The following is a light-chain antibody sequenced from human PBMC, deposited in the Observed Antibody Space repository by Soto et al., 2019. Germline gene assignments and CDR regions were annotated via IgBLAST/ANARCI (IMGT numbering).Light chain of an antibody. CDR1: QIVLYSSTNKNL. V-gene: IGKV4-1*01. J-gene: IGKJ4*01. CDR2: WAS. CDR3: QQYYSTPLT. Sequence: DIVMTQSPDSLAVSLGERATINCKSSQIVLYSSTNKNLLAWYQQKPGQPPKLLIYWASTRESGVPDRFSGSGSGTDFTLTISSLQTEDVAVYYCQQYYSTPLTFGGGTKVDIK.